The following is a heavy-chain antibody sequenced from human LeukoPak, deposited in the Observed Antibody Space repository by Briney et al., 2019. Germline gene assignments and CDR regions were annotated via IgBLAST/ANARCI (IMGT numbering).Heavy chain of an antibody. J-gene: IGHJ4*02. V-gene: IGHV3-33*01. CDR2: IWYDGNNK. CDR3: ARGSSSVTLPGD. CDR1: GFTFSTYA. Sequence: GGSLRLSCAASGFTFSTYAMHWVRQAPGKGLEWVAVIWYDGNNKYYADPVKGRFTISRDNSKNTLYLQMNSLRVEDTAVYYCARGSSSVTLPGDWGQGTLVTVSS. D-gene: IGHD2-2*01.